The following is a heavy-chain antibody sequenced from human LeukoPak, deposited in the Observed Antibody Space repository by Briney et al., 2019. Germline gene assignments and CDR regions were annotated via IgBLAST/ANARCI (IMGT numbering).Heavy chain of an antibody. V-gene: IGHV4-61*02. J-gene: IGHJ4*02. D-gene: IGHD2-2*01. Sequence: PSETLSLTCTVSGGSISSGSYYWSWIRQPAGKGLEWIGRIYTSGSTNYNPSLKSRVTISVDTSKNQFSLKLSSVTAADTAVYYCARYLVVPAAPDYWGQGTLVTVSS. CDR1: GGSISSGSYY. CDR2: IYTSGST. CDR3: ARYLVVPAAPDY.